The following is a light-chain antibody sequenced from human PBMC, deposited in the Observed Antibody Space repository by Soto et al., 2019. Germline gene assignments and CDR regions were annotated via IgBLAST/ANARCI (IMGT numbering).Light chain of an antibody. J-gene: IGLJ1*01. CDR3: SSYTSSSSLYV. V-gene: IGLV2-14*01. CDR2: EVS. Sequence: QSVLTQPASVSWSPGQSITISCTVTSSDVGGYNYVSWYQQHPGKAPKLMIFEVSNRPSGVSYRFSGSKSGNTASLTISGLQAEDEADYYCSSYTSSSSLYVFGTGTKVTVL. CDR1: SSDVGGYNY.